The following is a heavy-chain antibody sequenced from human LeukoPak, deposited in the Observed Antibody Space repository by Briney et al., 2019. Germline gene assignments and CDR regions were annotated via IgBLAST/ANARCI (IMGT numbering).Heavy chain of an antibody. CDR3: ATLGYCSGGSCYPPDY. D-gene: IGHD2-15*01. V-gene: IGHV4-31*03. J-gene: IGHJ4*02. CDR1: GGSISSGGYY. CDR2: IYYSGST. Sequence: SQTLSLTCTVSGGSISSGGYYWSWIRQHPGKGLEWIGYIYYSGSTYYNPSLKSRVTISVDTSKNQFSLKLSSVTAADTAVYYCATLGYCSGGSCYPPDYWGQGTLVTVSS.